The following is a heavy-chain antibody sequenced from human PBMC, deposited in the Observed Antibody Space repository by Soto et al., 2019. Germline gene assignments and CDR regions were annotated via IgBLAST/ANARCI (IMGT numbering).Heavy chain of an antibody. D-gene: IGHD3-16*01. CDR3: ARHELGWYFDL. V-gene: IGHV4-59*08. Sequence: QVQLQESGPGLVKPSETQSLTCTVSGGSISSYYWSWIRQPPGKGLEWIGYIYYSGSTNYNPSLKSRVTISVDTSKNQFSLKLSSVTAADTAVYYCARHELGWYFDLWGRGTLVTVSS. J-gene: IGHJ2*01. CDR2: IYYSGST. CDR1: GGSISSYY.